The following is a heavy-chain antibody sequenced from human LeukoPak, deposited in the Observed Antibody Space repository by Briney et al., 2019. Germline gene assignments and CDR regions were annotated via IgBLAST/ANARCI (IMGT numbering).Heavy chain of an antibody. V-gene: IGHV4-61*02. Sequence: KTSETLSLTCTVSGGSISSGNYYWSWIRQPAGKGLEWIGRIYTSGSTNYNPSLKSRVTISVDTSKNQFSLKVSSVTAADTAVYFCARVSGNSRKRYFDYWGQGTLVTVSS. CDR3: ARVSGNSRKRYFDY. D-gene: IGHD4-23*01. CDR1: GGSISSGNYY. J-gene: IGHJ4*02. CDR2: IYTSGST.